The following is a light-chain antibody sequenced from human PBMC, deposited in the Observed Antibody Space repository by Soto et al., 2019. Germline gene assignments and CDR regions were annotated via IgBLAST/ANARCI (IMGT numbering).Light chain of an antibody. CDR3: HQYGTSPVT. J-gene: IGKJ1*01. Sequence: EIVFTQSPGTLSLSPGERATLSCRASQSVSSTYLAWYQHKPGQAPRLLIYGASSRATGIPDRFSGSGSGTDFTLTISRLEPEDLAVYYCHQYGTSPVTFGQGTKVEIK. CDR1: QSVSSTY. CDR2: GAS. V-gene: IGKV3-20*01.